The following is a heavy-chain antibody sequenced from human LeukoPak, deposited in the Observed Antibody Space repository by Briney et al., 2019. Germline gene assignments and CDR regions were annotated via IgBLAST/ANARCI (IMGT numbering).Heavy chain of an antibody. Sequence: GGSLRLSCAASGFTFSSYGVSWVRQAPGKGLEWVSAISGSGGSTYYADSVKGRFTISRDNSKNTLYLQMNSLRAEDTAVYYCSRMGSYPYYFDYWGQGTLVTVSS. V-gene: IGHV3-23*01. CDR3: SRMGSYPYYFDY. J-gene: IGHJ4*02. CDR2: ISGSGGST. D-gene: IGHD1-26*01. CDR1: GFTFSSYG.